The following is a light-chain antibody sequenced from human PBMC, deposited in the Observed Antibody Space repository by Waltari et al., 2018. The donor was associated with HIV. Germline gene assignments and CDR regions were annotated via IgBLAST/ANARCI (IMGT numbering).Light chain of an antibody. CDR1: SSAIGANAS. Sequence: QSALTQPPSASGSLGQSVTISCIGSSSAIGANASVSWFQQLPHNAPTLLLYEVTKRPSGVPDRFSGSRSCNTAFLTVSGLQPNDTAAYFCSSYGDNNWVLFGGGTNLTVL. V-gene: IGLV2-8*01. CDR2: EVT. J-gene: IGLJ2*01. CDR3: SSYGDNNWVL.